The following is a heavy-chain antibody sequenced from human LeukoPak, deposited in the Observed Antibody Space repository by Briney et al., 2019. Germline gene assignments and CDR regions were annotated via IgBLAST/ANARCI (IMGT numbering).Heavy chain of an antibody. D-gene: IGHD6-13*01. CDR2: ISAYNGST. J-gene: IGHJ6*02. CDR1: GYTFTSYG. CDR3: AREALSWQLVPYYYYGMDV. Sequence: ASVKVSCKASGYTFTSYGISWVRQAPGQGLEWMGWISAYNGSTNYAQKLQGRVTMTTDTSTSTAYMELRSLRSDDTAVYYCAREALSWQLVPYYYYGMDVWRQGTTVTV. V-gene: IGHV1-18*01.